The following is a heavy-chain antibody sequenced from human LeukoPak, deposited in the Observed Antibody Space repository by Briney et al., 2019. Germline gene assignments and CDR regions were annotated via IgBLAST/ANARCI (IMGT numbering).Heavy chain of an antibody. V-gene: IGHV4-34*01. CDR3: ARGLNRPSPEDIVATIGEEGLIDY. Sequence: PSETLSLTCAVYGGSFSGYYWSWIRQPPGKGLEWIGEINHSGSTNYNPSLKSRVTISVDTSKNQFSLKLSSVTAADTAVYYCARGLNRPSPEDIVATIGEEGLIDYWGQGTLVTVSS. CDR2: INHSGST. J-gene: IGHJ4*02. D-gene: IGHD5-12*01. CDR1: GGSFSGYY.